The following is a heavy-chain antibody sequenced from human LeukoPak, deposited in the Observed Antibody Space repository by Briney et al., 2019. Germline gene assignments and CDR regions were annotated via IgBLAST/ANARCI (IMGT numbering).Heavy chain of an antibody. CDR1: GFRFNTYW. CDR2: ISSDGSKA. J-gene: IGHJ4*02. CDR3: AREKEVATVSSGYDY. V-gene: IGHV3-74*01. Sequence: PGGSLRLSCAASGFRFNTYWMHWVRQAPGEGLVWVSLISSDGSKALYADSVQGRFTISRDNAKNTLYLQMNSLRAEDTAVYYCAREKEVATVSSGYDYWGQGTLVTVSS. D-gene: IGHD6-19*01.